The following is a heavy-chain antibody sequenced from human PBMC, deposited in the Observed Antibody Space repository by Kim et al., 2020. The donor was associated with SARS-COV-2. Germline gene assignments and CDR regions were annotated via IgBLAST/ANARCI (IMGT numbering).Heavy chain of an antibody. CDR3: ARSETHSSSWYGGYYYGMDV. J-gene: IGHJ6*02. CDR2: IGTAGDT. Sequence: GGSLRLSCAASGFTFSSYDMHWVRQATGKGLEWVSAIGTAGDTYYPGSVKGRFTISRENAKNSLYLQMNSLRAGDTAVYYCARSETHSSSWYGGYYYGMDVWGQGTTVTVSS. V-gene: IGHV3-13*01. CDR1: GFTFSSYD. D-gene: IGHD6-13*01.